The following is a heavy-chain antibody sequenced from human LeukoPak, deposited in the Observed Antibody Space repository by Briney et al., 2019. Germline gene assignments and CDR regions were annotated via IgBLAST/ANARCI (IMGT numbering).Heavy chain of an antibody. D-gene: IGHD4-11*01. Sequence: ASVKVSCKASGYTFTSYYMHWVRQAPGQGLEWMGIINPSGGSTSYAQKLQGRVTMTTDTSTSTAYMELRSLRSDDTAVYYCARDSRSTVTTYYYYGMDVWGQGTTVTVSS. CDR1: GYTFTSYY. CDR3: ARDSRSTVTTYYYYGMDV. V-gene: IGHV1-46*01. CDR2: INPSGGST. J-gene: IGHJ6*02.